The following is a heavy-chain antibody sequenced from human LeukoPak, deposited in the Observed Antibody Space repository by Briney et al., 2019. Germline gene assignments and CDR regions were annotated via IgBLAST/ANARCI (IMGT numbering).Heavy chain of an antibody. V-gene: IGHV1-2*02. Sequence: ASVKVSCKASGYTFTGYYLHWVRQAPGQGLEWMGWINPNSGGTTYAQTFQGRVTMTRDTSISTAYMELSRLTPDDTAVYFCARDQGSLTRSWYTGYWGQGTQVTVSS. CDR1: GYTFTGYY. CDR3: ARDQGSLTRSWYTGY. D-gene: IGHD6-13*01. CDR2: INPNSGGT. J-gene: IGHJ4*02.